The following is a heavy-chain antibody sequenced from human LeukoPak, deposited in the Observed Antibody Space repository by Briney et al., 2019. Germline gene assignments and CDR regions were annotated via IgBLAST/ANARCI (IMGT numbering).Heavy chain of an antibody. V-gene: IGHV4-61*02. CDR1: DDSISSGSYY. J-gene: IGHJ4*02. CDR2: IYTSGST. Sequence: PSETLSLTCTVSDDSISSGSYYWSWIRQPAGKGLEWIGRIYTSGSTYYNPSLKSRVTISIDTSKNQFSLKLSSVTAADTAVYYCARDGYGGNWGQGILVTVSS. D-gene: IGHD4-23*01. CDR3: ARDGYGGN.